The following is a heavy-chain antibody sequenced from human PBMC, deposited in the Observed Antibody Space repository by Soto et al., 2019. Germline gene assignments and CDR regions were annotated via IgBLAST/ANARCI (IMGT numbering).Heavy chain of an antibody. CDR2: TDYSGST. D-gene: IGHD3-16*01. J-gene: IGHJ5*02. V-gene: IGHV4-59*01. CDR3: ARRSRRCRRSFCDYDPQGPFDP. Sequence: PSETLSLTCTVSGGSISSYYWSWIREPPGKGLEGSGYTDYSGSTNYKPSLKSRVTISVDTSKNQFSLKLSSVPAADTAVYYCARRSRRCRRSFCDYDPQGPFDPWGQGTLVTVSS. CDR1: GGSISSYY.